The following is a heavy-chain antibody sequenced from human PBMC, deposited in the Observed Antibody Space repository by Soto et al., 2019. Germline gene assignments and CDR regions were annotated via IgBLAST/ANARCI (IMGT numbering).Heavy chain of an antibody. V-gene: IGHV4-61*08. J-gene: IGHJ4*02. CDR2: IYNSGST. Sequence: SETLSLTCTVSGGSVSSGDYYWSWIRQPPGKGLEWIGYIYNSGSTKYKPSLKSRVTISVDTSKNQFSLKLRSVTAADTAVYYCASGRRMYYYDSSDYYLFDYWGQGTLVTVSS. D-gene: IGHD3-22*01. CDR3: ASGRRMYYYDSSDYYLFDY. CDR1: GGSVSSGDYY.